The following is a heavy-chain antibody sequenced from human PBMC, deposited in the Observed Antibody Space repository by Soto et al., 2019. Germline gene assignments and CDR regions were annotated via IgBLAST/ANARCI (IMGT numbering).Heavy chain of an antibody. CDR1: GFTFSSYW. Sequence: GGSLRLSCAASGFTFSSYWMSWVRQAPGKGLEWVANIKQDGSEKYYVDSVKGRFTISRDNAKNSLYLQMNSLRAEDTAVYYCAREVKGFLEGNWFDPWGQGTLVTVSS. CDR2: IKQDGSEK. CDR3: AREVKGFLEGNWFDP. J-gene: IGHJ5*02. D-gene: IGHD3-3*01. V-gene: IGHV3-7*01.